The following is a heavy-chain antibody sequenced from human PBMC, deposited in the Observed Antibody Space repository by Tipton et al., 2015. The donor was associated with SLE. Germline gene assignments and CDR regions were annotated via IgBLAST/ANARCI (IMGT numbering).Heavy chain of an antibody. V-gene: IGHV3-48*03. D-gene: IGHD1-1*01. CDR3: ARDLGTSAFDI. Sequence: SLRLSCAASGFTFSSYEMNWVRQAPGKGLEWLSYISSSGSTIYYADCVKGRFTISRDNAKNSLYLQMNSLRAEDTAVYYCARDLGTSAFDIWGQGTMVTVSS. CDR1: GFTFSSYE. J-gene: IGHJ3*02. CDR2: ISSSGSTI.